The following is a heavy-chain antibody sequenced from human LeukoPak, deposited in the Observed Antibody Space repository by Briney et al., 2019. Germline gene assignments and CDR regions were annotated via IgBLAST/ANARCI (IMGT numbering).Heavy chain of an antibody. CDR1: GGSISSSSYY. V-gene: IGHV4-39*07. D-gene: IGHD1-26*01. CDR3: ASLRYSGSYYIDY. J-gene: IGHJ4*02. CDR2: IHYSGST. Sequence: SETLSLTCTVSGGSISSSSYYWGWIRQPPGKGLEWIGSIHYSGSTYYNPSLKSRVTISVDTSKNQFSLKLSSVTAADTAVYYCASLRYSGSYYIDYWGQGTLVNVSS.